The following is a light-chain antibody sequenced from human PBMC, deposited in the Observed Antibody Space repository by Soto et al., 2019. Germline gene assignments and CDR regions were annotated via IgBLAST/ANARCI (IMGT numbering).Light chain of an antibody. CDR2: AAS. CDR1: QSISSY. Sequence: DIQMTQSPSSRSASVGDRVTITCRASQSISSYLNWYQQKPGKAPQLLIYAASSLQSGVPSRFSGSGSGTDFTLTISSLQPEDFATYYCQQSYSTPTFGQGTKVEIK. V-gene: IGKV1-39*01. J-gene: IGKJ1*01. CDR3: QQSYSTPT.